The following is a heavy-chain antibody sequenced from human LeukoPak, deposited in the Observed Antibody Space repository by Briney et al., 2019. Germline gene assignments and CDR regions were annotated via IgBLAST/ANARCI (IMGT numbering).Heavy chain of an antibody. V-gene: IGHV4-39*01. CDR3: ARHLRTRYDSSGYYFGY. Sequence: KSSETLSLTCTVSGGSISSSSYYWGWIRQPPGKGLEWIGSIYYSGSTYYNPSLKSQVTISVDTSKNQFSLKLSSVTAADTAVYYCARHLRTRYDSSGYYFGYWGQGTLVTVSS. D-gene: IGHD3-22*01. J-gene: IGHJ4*02. CDR2: IYYSGST. CDR1: GGSISSSSYY.